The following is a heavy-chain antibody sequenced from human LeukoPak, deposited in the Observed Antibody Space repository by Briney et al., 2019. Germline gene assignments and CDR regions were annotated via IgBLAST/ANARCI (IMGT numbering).Heavy chain of an antibody. CDR2: ISYDGSYK. V-gene: IGHV3-30*18. J-gene: IGHJ4*01. CDR1: GFTFSSYG. CDR3: AKGSGYSYGPWDY. Sequence: GRSLRLSCAASGFTFSSYGMHWVRQAPGKGLEWVAVISYDGSYKYYTDSVKGRFIISRDNSKNTLYLQMNSLRAEDTAVYYCAKGSGYSYGPWDYWGQEPRSPSPQ. D-gene: IGHD5-18*01.